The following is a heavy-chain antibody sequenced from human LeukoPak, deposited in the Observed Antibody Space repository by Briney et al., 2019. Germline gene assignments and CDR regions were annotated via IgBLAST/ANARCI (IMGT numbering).Heavy chain of an antibody. Sequence: ASVKVSCKASGYTFTDYYMHWVRQAPGQGLEWMGWINPNSGGTNYARKFQGRVTMTRDTSISTAYMELSRLRSDDTAVYYCATAGSQTIGFDYWGQGTLVTVSS. V-gene: IGHV1-2*02. CDR2: INPNSGGT. J-gene: IGHJ4*02. D-gene: IGHD2-15*01. CDR1: GYTFTDYY. CDR3: ATAGSQTIGFDY.